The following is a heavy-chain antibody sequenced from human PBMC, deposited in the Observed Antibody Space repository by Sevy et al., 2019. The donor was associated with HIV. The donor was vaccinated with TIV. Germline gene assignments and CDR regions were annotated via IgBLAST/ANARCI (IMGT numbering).Heavy chain of an antibody. CDR2: ISRSGGST. CDR1: GFTFSNYA. Sequence: GGSLRLSCAASGFTFSNYAMSWVRQAPGKGLEWVSSISRSGGSTYYAESVKGRFTISGDNSKNTLYLQMNSLRAEDTAVYYCAKVDVVVPVADYGMDVWGQGTTVTVSS. CDR3: AKVDVVVPVADYGMDV. V-gene: IGHV3-23*01. J-gene: IGHJ6*02. D-gene: IGHD2-2*01.